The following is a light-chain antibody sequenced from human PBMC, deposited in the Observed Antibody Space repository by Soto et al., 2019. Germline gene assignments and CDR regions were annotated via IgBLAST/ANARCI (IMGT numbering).Light chain of an antibody. CDR3: QQCGGSPT. V-gene: IGKV3-20*01. CDR1: QSISNY. Sequence: EIVLTQSPATLSLSPGERASLSCRASQSISNYLAWYQQTPGQAPRLLIYGASSRATGIPDRFSGSGSGTDFTLTISRLEAEDFAMYYCQQCGGSPTFGQGTKVDIK. CDR2: GAS. J-gene: IGKJ1*01.